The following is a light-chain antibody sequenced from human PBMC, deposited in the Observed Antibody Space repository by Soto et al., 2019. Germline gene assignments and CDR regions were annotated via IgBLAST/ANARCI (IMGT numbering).Light chain of an antibody. CDR2: DAS. CDR1: ENISSN. CDR3: QQYYKWPPLT. Sequence: EIVMMQSPANLSVSPGSRATLSCRASENISSNLTWYQQKPGQAPRLLIYDASTRATGIPARFIGSGSGTEFTLTISSLQSEDFAVYYCQQYYKWPPLTFGPGTKVDIK. J-gene: IGKJ3*01. V-gene: IGKV3-15*01.